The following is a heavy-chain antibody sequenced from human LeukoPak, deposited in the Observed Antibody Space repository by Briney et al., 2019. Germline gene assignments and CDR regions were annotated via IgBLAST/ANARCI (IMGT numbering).Heavy chain of an antibody. D-gene: IGHD6-19*01. Sequence: PSETLSLTCTVSGGSIRSGSYYWSWIRQPAGKGLEWIGRIYTSGSTNYNPSLKSRVTISVDTSKTQFSLKLSSVTAADTAVYYCAREGSSGASNWFDPWGQGTLVTVSS. CDR2: IYTSGST. V-gene: IGHV4-61*02. CDR3: AREGSSGASNWFDP. J-gene: IGHJ5*02. CDR1: GGSIRSGSYY.